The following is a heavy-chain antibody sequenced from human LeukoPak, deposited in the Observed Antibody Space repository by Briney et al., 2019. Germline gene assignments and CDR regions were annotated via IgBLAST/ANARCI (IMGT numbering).Heavy chain of an antibody. D-gene: IGHD4-17*01. CDR3: ARHLYGEPPFDY. CDR1: GFTFSNYG. Sequence: RPGGSLRLSCAASGFTFSNYGMHWVRQAPGKGLEWVAVISYEGSNKFYADSVKGRLTISRDNPRNTLYLHMNSLRAEDTAVYYCARHLYGEPPFDYWGQGTLVTVSS. V-gene: IGHV3-30*03. J-gene: IGHJ4*02. CDR2: ISYEGSNK.